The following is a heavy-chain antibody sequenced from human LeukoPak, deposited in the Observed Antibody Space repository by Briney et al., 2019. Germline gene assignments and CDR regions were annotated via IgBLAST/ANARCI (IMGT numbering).Heavy chain of an antibody. D-gene: IGHD5/OR15-5a*01. J-gene: IGHJ4*02. CDR2: ISAYNGNT. CDR3: ARVVYEPVWNFDY. Sequence: ASVKVSCKASGYTFTSYGISWVRQAPGQGLEWMGWISAYNGNTNYAQKFQGRVTMTRDTSISTAYMELSRLRSDDTAVYYCARVVYEPVWNFDYWGQGTLVTVSS. V-gene: IGHV1-18*01. CDR1: GYTFTSYG.